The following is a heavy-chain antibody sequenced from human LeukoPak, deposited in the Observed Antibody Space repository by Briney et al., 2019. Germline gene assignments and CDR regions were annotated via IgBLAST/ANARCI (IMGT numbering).Heavy chain of an antibody. J-gene: IGHJ6*03. CDR1: GFTFSSYW. V-gene: IGHV3-74*01. Sequence: PGGSLRLSCAASGFTFSSYWMHWVRQAPGKGLVWVSRINTDGSTTNYADSVKGRFTISRDNAKNTLYLQMNSLRAEDTAVYYCARHQDGTLEYYYYYMDVWGKGTTVTVSS. D-gene: IGHD1-1*01. CDR2: INTDGSTT. CDR3: ARHQDGTLEYYYYYMDV.